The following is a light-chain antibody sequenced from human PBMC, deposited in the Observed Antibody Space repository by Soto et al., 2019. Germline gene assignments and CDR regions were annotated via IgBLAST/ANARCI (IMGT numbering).Light chain of an antibody. Sequence: EIVLTQSPATLSLSLWERATLSCRASQSVSSSYLAWYQQPPGQAPRLLIYAAATRAAGIPHTFSGSGCGTDFTLTISSRQADDFAVYYCYQYCYWAEWTFGQGTKVDIK. CDR3: YQYCYWAEWT. CDR2: AAA. J-gene: IGKJ1*01. V-gene: IGKV3-20*01. CDR1: QSVSSSY.